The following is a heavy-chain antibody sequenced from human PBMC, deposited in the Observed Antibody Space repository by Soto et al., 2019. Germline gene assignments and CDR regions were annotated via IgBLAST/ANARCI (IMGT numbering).Heavy chain of an antibody. V-gene: IGHV2-5*02. D-gene: IGHD6-13*01. J-gene: IGHJ4*02. CDR3: AHDGAAGIDY. CDR2: IYWDDDK. Sequence: QITLKESGPTLVKPTQTLTLTCSLSGISLSTSGAGVGWIRQPPGKALEWLALIYWDDDKRYSPSLKSRLTIXKDTSKNQVVLTMTNMDPVDTATYYCAHDGAAGIDYWGQGTLVTVSS. CDR1: GISLSTSGAG.